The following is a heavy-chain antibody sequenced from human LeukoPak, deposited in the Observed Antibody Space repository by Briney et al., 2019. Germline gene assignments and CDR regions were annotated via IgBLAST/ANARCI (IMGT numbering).Heavy chain of an antibody. Sequence: GGSLRLSWTASGFTFRSYEMNWVRQAPGKGLEWISYISSSGDTIYYADSVKGRFTISRDNAQSSLYLQMNSLSVEDTALYYCASRSRDYWGQGTLVTVSS. J-gene: IGHJ4*02. CDR2: ISSSGDTI. V-gene: IGHV3-48*03. CDR3: ASRSRDY. CDR1: GFTFRSYE. D-gene: IGHD6-19*01.